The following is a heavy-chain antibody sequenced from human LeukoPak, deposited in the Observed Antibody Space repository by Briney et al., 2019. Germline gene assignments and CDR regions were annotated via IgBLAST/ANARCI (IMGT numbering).Heavy chain of an antibody. CDR1: GFTFINYG. CDR2: ISYDGSNK. Sequence: GGSLRLSCAASGFTFINYGMHWVGQAPGKGLEWVAVISYDGSNKCYADSVKGRFTISRDNSKTTLSLQMNSLRAEDTAVYYCAKASIYVDYGMDVWGQGTTVTVSS. V-gene: IGHV3-30*18. CDR3: AKASIYVDYGMDV. D-gene: IGHD3-16*02. J-gene: IGHJ6*02.